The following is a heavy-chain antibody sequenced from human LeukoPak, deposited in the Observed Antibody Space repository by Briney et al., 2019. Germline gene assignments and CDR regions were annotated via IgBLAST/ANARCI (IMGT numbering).Heavy chain of an antibody. CDR2: IWYDGNNK. CDR1: GFTFSSND. CDR3: ATDAGHWFDP. Sequence: PGGSLRLSCAASGFTFSSNDMHWVRQAPRKGLEWVAVIWYDGNNKYYADSVKGRFTISRDNSKNTLFLQMNSLRAEDTAVYYCATDAGHWFDPWGQGPLLTVSS. J-gene: IGHJ5*02. V-gene: IGHV3-33*01.